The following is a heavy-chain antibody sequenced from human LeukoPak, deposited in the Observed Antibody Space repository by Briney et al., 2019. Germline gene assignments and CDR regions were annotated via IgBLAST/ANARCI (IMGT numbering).Heavy chain of an antibody. CDR1: GGSFSGYY. CDR3: ARGGSGRYGYYYYGMDV. D-gene: IGHD3-16*01. Sequence: TSETLSLTCAVYGGSFSGYYWSWIRQPPGKGLEWIGEINHSGSTNYNPSLKSRVNISVDTSKNQFSLKLNSVTAADTAVYYCARGGSGRYGYYYYGMDVWDQGTTVTVSS. CDR2: INHSGST. J-gene: IGHJ6*02. V-gene: IGHV4-34*09.